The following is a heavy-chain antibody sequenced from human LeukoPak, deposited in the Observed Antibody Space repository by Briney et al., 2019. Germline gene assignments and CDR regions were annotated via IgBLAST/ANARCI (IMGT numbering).Heavy chain of an antibody. Sequence: GGSLRLSCAASGFTFSSYSMNWVRQAPGEGLEWVSYISSSSSTIYYADSVKGRFTISRDNAKNSLYLQMNSLRAEDTAVYYCARAPPARYCSSTSCYAFDYWGQGTLVTVSS. CDR1: GFTFSSYS. D-gene: IGHD2-2*01. J-gene: IGHJ4*02. V-gene: IGHV3-48*04. CDR3: ARAPPARYCSSTSCYAFDY. CDR2: ISSSSSTI.